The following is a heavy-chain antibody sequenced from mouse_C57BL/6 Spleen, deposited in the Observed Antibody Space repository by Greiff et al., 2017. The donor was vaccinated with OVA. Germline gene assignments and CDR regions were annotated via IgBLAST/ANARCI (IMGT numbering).Heavy chain of an antibody. J-gene: IGHJ3*01. CDR3: ARPRDYGNYWFAY. V-gene: IGHV1-61*01. CDR2: IYPSDSET. CDR1: GCTFTSYW. D-gene: IGHD2-1*01. Sequence: QVQLQQPGAELVRPGSSVKLSCKASGCTFTSYWMDWVKQRPGQGLEWIGNIYPSDSETHYNQKFKDKATLTVDKSSSTAYMQLSSLTSEDSAVYYCARPRDYGNYWFAYWGQGTLVTVSA.